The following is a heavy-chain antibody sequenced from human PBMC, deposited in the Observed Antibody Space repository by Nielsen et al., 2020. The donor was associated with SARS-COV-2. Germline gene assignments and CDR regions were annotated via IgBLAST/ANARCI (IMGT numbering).Heavy chain of an antibody. D-gene: IGHD2-21*01. CDR2: IYHSGST. V-gene: IGHV4-4*02. J-gene: IGHJ3*02. Sequence: SETLSLTCAVSGGSISSSNWWSWVRQPPGKGLEWIGEIYHSGSTNYNPSLKSRVTISVDTSKNQFSLKLSSVTAADTAVHYCARDPRWGDYDAFDIWGQGTMVTVSS. CDR1: GGSISSSNW. CDR3: ARDPRWGDYDAFDI.